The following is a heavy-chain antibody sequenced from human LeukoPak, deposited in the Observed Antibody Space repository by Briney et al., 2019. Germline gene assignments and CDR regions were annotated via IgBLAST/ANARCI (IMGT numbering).Heavy chain of an antibody. V-gene: IGHV3-7*01. D-gene: IGHD3-3*01. CDR1: GFTFSSYW. Sequence: GASLRLSCAASGFTFSSYWMSWVRQAPGKGLEWVANIKQDGSEKYYVDSVKGRFTISRDNAKNSLYLQMNSLRAEDTAVYYCARVLYYDFPYYYYYMDVWGKGTTVTVSS. CDR2: IKQDGSEK. CDR3: ARVLYYDFPYYYYYMDV. J-gene: IGHJ6*03.